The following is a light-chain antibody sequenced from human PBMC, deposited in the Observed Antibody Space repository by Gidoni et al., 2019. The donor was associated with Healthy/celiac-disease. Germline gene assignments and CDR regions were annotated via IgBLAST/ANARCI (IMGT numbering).Light chain of an antibody. Sequence: DIQMTQSPSSLSASVGDRVTITCRASQSISSYLNWYQQKPGKAPKLLIYAASSLQSGVPSRFSGSGSGTDFTLTISSLQPEDFATYYCQQSYSTPFMCSXGXGTKLEIK. V-gene: IGKV1-39*01. CDR1: QSISSY. CDR3: QQSYSTPFMCS. J-gene: IGKJ2*04. CDR2: AAS.